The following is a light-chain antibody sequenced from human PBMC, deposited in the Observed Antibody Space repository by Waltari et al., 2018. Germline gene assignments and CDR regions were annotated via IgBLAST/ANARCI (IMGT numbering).Light chain of an antibody. V-gene: IGKV3-15*01. Sequence: EIVMTQSPATLSVSPGEGASLSCRASQSVSNNLAWYQQKPGQAPRLPVYGASTRATGIPARFSGSGSGTEFTLTISSLQSEDFALYYCQQYDTWPPLTFGGGTKVEIK. CDR2: GAS. CDR3: QQYDTWPPLT. CDR1: QSVSNN. J-gene: IGKJ4*01.